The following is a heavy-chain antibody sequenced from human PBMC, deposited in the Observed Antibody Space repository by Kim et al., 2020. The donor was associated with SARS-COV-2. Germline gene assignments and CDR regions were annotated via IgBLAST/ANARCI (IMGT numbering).Heavy chain of an antibody. CDR1: GGSISSYY. V-gene: IGHV4-59*13. D-gene: IGHD3-9*01. Sequence: SETLSLTCTVSGGSISSYYWSWIRQPPGKGLEWIGYIYYSGSTNYNPSLKSRVTISVDTSKNQFSLKLSSVTAADTAVYYCARGTGSDDPYYYGMDVWGQGTTVTVSS. CDR2: IYYSGST. J-gene: IGHJ6*02. CDR3: ARGTGSDDPYYYGMDV.